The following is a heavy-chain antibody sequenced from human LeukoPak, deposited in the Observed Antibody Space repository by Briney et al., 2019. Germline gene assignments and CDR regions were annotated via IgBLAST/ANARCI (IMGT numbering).Heavy chain of an antibody. CDR3: AKDLPYDSSGPYYFDY. Sequence: QSGGSLRLSCAASGFTFSSYAMSWVRQAPGKGLEWVSAISGSGGSTYYADSVKGRFTISRDNSKNTLYLQMNSLRAEDTAVYYCAKDLPYDSSGPYYFDYWGQGTLVTVSS. V-gene: IGHV3-23*01. J-gene: IGHJ4*02. CDR2: ISGSGGST. CDR1: GFTFSSYA. D-gene: IGHD3-22*01.